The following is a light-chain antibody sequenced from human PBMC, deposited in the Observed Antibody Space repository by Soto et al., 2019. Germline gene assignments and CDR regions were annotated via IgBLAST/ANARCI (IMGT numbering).Light chain of an antibody. V-gene: IGLV2-14*01. Sequence: QSALTQPASVSGSPGQSITISCTGTSSDGGGYNYVSWYQQHPGKAPKLMIFEVTNRPSGASNSFSGSESGNTAPLTTSGLHADDEADYYCSSYTSRGPRVVFGGGTQLTVL. CDR1: SSDGGGYNY. CDR2: EVT. CDR3: SSYTSRGPRVV. J-gene: IGLJ7*01.